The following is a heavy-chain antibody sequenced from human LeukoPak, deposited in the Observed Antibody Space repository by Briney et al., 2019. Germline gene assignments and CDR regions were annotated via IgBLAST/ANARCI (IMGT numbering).Heavy chain of an antibody. J-gene: IGHJ5*02. D-gene: IGHD6-19*01. Sequence: GGSLRLSCAASGFIVSTKYMTWVRQTPGKGLEWVSVIYSGGGTYYANSVRGRFTVSRDSSKNTLYLQMNSLTAEDTAVYYCARGSDATGWTPLDPWGQGTVVTVSS. CDR2: IYSGGGT. CDR3: ARGSDATGWTPLDP. CDR1: GFIVSTKY. V-gene: IGHV3-53*01.